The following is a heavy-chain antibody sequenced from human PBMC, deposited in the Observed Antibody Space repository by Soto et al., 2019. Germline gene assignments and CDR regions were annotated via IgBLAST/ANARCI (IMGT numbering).Heavy chain of an antibody. Sequence: GGSLRLSCAASGFTFSSYSMNWVRQAPGKGLEWVSSISSNSGYIYYADSVKGRFTISRDNAKNSLYLQMNSLRADDTAAYFCARGEVVAPTAIGDTMDVWGQGNTVTVSS. CDR1: GFTFSSYS. D-gene: IGHD2-2*01. CDR2: ISSNSGYI. V-gene: IGHV3-21*01. CDR3: ARGEVVAPTAIGDTMDV. J-gene: IGHJ6*02.